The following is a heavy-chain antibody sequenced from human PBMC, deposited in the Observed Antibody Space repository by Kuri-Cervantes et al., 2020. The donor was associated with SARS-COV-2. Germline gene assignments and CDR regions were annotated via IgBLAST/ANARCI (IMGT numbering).Heavy chain of an antibody. CDR1: GFTFSSYS. Sequence: GESLKISCAASGFTFSSYSMNWVRQAPGKGLEWVSYISSSGDTIYYADSVKGRFTISRDNAKNSLYLQMNSLRAEDTAVYYCARGPLRFLPREGGPNWFDPWGQGTLVTVSS. V-gene: IGHV3-48*04. D-gene: IGHD3-3*01. J-gene: IGHJ5*02. CDR2: ISSSGDTI. CDR3: ARGPLRFLPREGGPNWFDP.